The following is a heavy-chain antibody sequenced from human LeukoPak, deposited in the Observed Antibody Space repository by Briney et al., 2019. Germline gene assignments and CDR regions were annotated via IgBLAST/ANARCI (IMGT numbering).Heavy chain of an antibody. V-gene: IGHV4-61*02. CDR2: IYTSGST. CDR1: GGSISSGSYY. J-gene: IGHJ4*02. Sequence: SETLSLTCTVSGGSISSGSYYWSWIRQPAGKGLEWIGRIYTSGSTNYNPSLKSRVTISVDTSKNQFSLKLSSVTAADTAVYYCARRTYFYDSSGYYFDYWGQGTLVTVSS. D-gene: IGHD3-22*01. CDR3: ARRTYFYDSSGYYFDY.